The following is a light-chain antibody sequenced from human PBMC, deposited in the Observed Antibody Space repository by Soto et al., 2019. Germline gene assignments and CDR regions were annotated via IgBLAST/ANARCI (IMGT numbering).Light chain of an antibody. J-gene: IGKJ4*01. V-gene: IGKV1-27*01. CDR3: QKYDSATFT. Sequence: DIQMTQSPSSLSASVGDRVTITCRASQGIRNYLAWYQQKPGKVPKLLIYAASTLQSGVTSRFSGSGSGTDFTLTINNLQPEDVATYYCQKYDSATFTFGGGTKVDIK. CDR1: QGIRNY. CDR2: AAS.